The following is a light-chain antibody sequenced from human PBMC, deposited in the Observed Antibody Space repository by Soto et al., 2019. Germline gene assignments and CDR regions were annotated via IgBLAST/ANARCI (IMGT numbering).Light chain of an antibody. CDR2: GAS. Sequence: EIVLTQSPGTLSLSPGERATLSCRASQSVSSSYLAWYQQKPGRAPRLFIYGASTRATGIPDRFSGSGSGTDFTLTISRLEPEDFAVYYCQQYGTSPRTFGQGTKVDIK. CDR1: QSVSSSY. CDR3: QQYGTSPRT. J-gene: IGKJ1*01. V-gene: IGKV3-20*01.